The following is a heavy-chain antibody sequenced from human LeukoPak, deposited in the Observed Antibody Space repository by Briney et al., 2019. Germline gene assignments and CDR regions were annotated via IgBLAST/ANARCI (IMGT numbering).Heavy chain of an antibody. CDR3: ARDDYVWGSYPKE. Sequence: QHGGSLRLSCAASGFTVSSNYMSWVRQAPGKGLEWVSVIYSGGSTYYADSVKGRFTISRDNSKNTLYLQMNSLRAEDTAVYYCARDDYVWGSYPKEWGQGTLVTVSS. J-gene: IGHJ4*02. D-gene: IGHD3-16*02. V-gene: IGHV3-66*01. CDR2: IYSGGST. CDR1: GFTVSSNY.